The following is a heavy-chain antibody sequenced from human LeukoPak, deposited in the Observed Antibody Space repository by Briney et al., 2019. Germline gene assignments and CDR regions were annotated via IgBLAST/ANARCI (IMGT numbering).Heavy chain of an antibody. Sequence: SETLSLTCAVYGGSFSGYYWSWTRQPPGKGLEWIGEINHSGSTNYNPSLKSRVTISVDTSKNQFSLKLSSVTAADTAVYYCARGVRGVIISREFDFWGQGTLVTVSS. J-gene: IGHJ4*02. CDR3: ARGVRGVIISREFDF. CDR1: GGSFSGYY. V-gene: IGHV4-34*01. CDR2: INHSGST. D-gene: IGHD3-10*01.